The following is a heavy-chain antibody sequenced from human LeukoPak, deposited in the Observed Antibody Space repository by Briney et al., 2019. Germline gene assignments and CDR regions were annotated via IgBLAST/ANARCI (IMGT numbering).Heavy chain of an antibody. Sequence: ASVKVSCKASGYTFTSYGISWVRQAPGQGLEWMGWISAYNGNTNYAQKLQGRVTMTTDTSTSTAYMELRSLRSDDTAVYYCAKEYYYDSSGPYAVDIWGQGTMVTVSS. J-gene: IGHJ3*02. CDR1: GYTFTSYG. D-gene: IGHD3-22*01. V-gene: IGHV1-18*01. CDR2: ISAYNGNT. CDR3: AKEYYYDSSGPYAVDI.